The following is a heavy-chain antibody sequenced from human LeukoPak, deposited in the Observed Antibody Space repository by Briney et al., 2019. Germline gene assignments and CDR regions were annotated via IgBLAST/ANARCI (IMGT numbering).Heavy chain of an antibody. CDR1: GYSFTDYY. D-gene: IGHD1-26*01. J-gene: IGHJ4*02. Sequence: GAAVTVSFKGSGYSFTDYYIRWVRQAPGKGIEWVRLIHPYRGATFYPQKFRGRVTMTRDTSIDTAYMELDRLTSDDTAVYYCARDYSGSYTHWAQGTLVTVSS. V-gene: IGHV1-2*06. CDR2: IHPYRGAT. CDR3: ARDYSGSYTH.